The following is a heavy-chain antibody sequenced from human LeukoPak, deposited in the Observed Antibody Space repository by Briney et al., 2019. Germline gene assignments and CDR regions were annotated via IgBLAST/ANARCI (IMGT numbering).Heavy chain of an antibody. V-gene: IGHV4-39*01. J-gene: IGHJ4*02. CDR1: GGSISSRSYY. Sequence: ETLSLTCTVSGGSISSRSYYWGWIRQLPGKGLEWIGSIYYSGSTYHNASLKSRVTISVDTSKNQFSLNLSSVTAADTAMYFCARQEWLQPSSFDYWGQGTLVTVSS. D-gene: IGHD6-19*01. CDR2: IYYSGST. CDR3: ARQEWLQPSSFDY.